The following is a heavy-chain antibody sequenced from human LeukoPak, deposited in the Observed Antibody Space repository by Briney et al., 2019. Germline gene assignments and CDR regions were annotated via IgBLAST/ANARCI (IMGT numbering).Heavy chain of an antibody. CDR2: INYSGNT. Sequence: PSETLSLTCGVFYGSFSGYYWSWIRQPPGKGLEWIGEINYSGNTNYNPSLKSRVTISVDTSKDQFSLKLSSVTAADTAVYYCARHGLVAARHAFDIWGRGTMVTVSS. V-gene: IGHV4-34*01. D-gene: IGHD6-6*01. CDR1: YGSFSGYY. CDR3: ARHGLVAARHAFDI. J-gene: IGHJ3*02.